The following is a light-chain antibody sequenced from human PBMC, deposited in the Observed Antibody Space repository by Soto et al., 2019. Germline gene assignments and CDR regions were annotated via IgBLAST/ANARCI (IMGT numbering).Light chain of an antibody. CDR2: TND. V-gene: IGLV1-44*01. CDR3: LAWDDSLNGNL. Sequence: QSVLTQPPSASGTPGQRVTISCSGSSSNIESNTVYWYQQLPGMAPRLLIHTNDRRPSGVPDRCSGSKSGTSASLAISGLQSEDEADYYCLAWDDSLNGNLFGTGTKVTAL. CDR1: SSNIESNT. J-gene: IGLJ1*01.